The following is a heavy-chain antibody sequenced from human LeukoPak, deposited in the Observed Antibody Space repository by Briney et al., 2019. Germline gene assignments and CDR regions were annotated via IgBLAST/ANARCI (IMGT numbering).Heavy chain of an antibody. CDR3: SRGGANDL. J-gene: IGHJ5*02. CDR1: GGSITSDY. V-gene: IGHV4-4*07. Sequence: PSETLSLTCTVVGGSITSDYWSWTRQPAGKGLEWMGRIFTSGSAAYNPSLKSRVTMSLDTSKNQFFLKLSSVTAADTAAYFCSRGGANDLWGQRTLVTVSS. CDR2: IFTSGSA. D-gene: IGHD4/OR15-4a*01.